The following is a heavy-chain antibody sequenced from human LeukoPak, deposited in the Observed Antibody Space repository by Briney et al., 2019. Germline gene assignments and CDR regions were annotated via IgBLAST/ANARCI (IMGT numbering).Heavy chain of an antibody. D-gene: IGHD1-26*01. J-gene: IGHJ4*02. CDR3: AKDANPSGGELVSSYFDY. V-gene: IGHV3-9*03. CDR1: GFTFDDYA. Sequence: SLRLSCAASGFTFDDYAMHWVRQAPGKGLEWVSGISWNSGSIGYADSVKGRFTISRDNAKNSLYLQMNSLRAEDMALYYCAKDANPSGGELVSSYFDYWGQGTLVTVSS. CDR2: ISWNSGSI.